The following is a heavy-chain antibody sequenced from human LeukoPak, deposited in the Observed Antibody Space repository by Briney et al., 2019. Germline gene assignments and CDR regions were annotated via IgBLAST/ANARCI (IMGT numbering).Heavy chain of an antibody. CDR1: GFTFSDYY. CDR3: AKDSLGDGPLAEYFQH. D-gene: IGHD2-21*01. CDR2: ISSSGSTI. V-gene: IGHV3-11*01. J-gene: IGHJ1*01. Sequence: GGSLRLSCAASGFTFSDYYMSWIRQAPGKGLEWVSYISSSGSTIYYADSVKGRFTISRDNSKNSLYLQMNSLRTEDTALYYCAKDSLGDGPLAEYFQHWGQGTLVTVSS.